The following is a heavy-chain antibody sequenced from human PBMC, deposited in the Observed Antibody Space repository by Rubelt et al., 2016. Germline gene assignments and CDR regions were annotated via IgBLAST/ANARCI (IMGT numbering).Heavy chain of an antibody. J-gene: IGHJ4*02. V-gene: IGHV2-70*01. Sequence: QVTLRESGPALVKPTQTLTLTCTFSGFSLSTSGTCVSWIRQPPGKAPEWLALIDWEDDKYYSTSLKTRLTISKDTSKSQVVLTRTNMDPVDTATYYCARIAVAGTGFDYWGQSTLVTVPS. D-gene: IGHD6-19*01. CDR2: IDWEDDK. CDR1: GFSLSTSGTC. CDR3: ARIAVAGTGFDY.